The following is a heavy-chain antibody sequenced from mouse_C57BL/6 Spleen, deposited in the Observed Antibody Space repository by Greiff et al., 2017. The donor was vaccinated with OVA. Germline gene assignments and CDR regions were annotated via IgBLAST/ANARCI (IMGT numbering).Heavy chain of an antibody. Sequence: QVHVKQSGPGLVQPSQSLSITCTVSGFSLTSYGVHWVRQSPGKGLEWLGVIWSGGSTDYNAAFISRLSISKDNSKSQVFFKMNSLQADDTAIYYCARTGGLRRAYYAMDYWGQGTSVTVSS. CDR2: IWSGGST. V-gene: IGHV2-2*01. CDR1: GFSLTSYG. D-gene: IGHD2-4*01. J-gene: IGHJ4*01. CDR3: ARTGGLRRAYYAMDY.